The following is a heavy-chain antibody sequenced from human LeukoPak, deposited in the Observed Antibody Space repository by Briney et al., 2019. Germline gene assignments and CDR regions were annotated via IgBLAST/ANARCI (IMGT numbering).Heavy chain of an antibody. V-gene: IGHV4-39*01. J-gene: IGHJ4*02. D-gene: IGHD3-3*01. CDR1: GGSISSSSYY. CDR2: IYYSGSA. Sequence: PSETLSLTCTVSGGSISSSSYYWVWIRQPPGKGLEGSGSIYYSGSAYYNPSLKSRVTISVDTSKNQFSLKLRSVTAADTAVYYCASRYDFWSGYYPFDYWGQGTLVTVSS. CDR3: ASRYDFWSGYYPFDY.